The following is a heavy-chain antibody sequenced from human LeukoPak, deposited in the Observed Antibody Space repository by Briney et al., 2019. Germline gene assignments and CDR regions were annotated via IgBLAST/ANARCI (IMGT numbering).Heavy chain of an antibody. D-gene: IGHD5-18*01. Sequence: GASLRLSCAASGFTFSSYAMSWVRQAPGKGLEWVSAISGSGGSTYYADSVKGRFTISRDNSKNTLYLQMISLRAEDTAVYYCAKLGSAMVLYYFYYWGQGTLVTVSS. CDR1: GFTFSSYA. V-gene: IGHV3-23*01. J-gene: IGHJ4*02. CDR2: ISGSGGST. CDR3: AKLGSAMVLYYFYY.